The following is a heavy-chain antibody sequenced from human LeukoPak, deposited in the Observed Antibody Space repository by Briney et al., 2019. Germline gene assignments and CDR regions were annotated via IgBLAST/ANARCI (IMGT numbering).Heavy chain of an antibody. CDR3: ARTRHGYYYYMDV. Sequence: PSETLSLTCTVSGGSISSHYCSWIRQPPGKGLEWIGYIYYSGSTNYNPSLKSRVTISVDTSKKQVSLKLSSVTAADTAVYFCARTRHGYYYYMDVWGKGTTVTVSS. V-gene: IGHV4-59*11. CDR2: IYYSGST. J-gene: IGHJ6*03. CDR1: GGSISSHY.